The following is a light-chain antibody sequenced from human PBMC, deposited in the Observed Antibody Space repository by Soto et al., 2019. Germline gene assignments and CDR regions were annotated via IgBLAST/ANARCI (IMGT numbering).Light chain of an antibody. V-gene: IGKV3-11*01. CDR3: QQRSDWSLT. CDR1: QSVRSY. CDR2: DAS. Sequence: EIVLTQSPATLSLSPGERATLSCRASQSVRSYLAWYRQKPGQAPRLLIYDASTRATGIPARFSGSGSGTDFTLTISSLEPEDFAVYYCQQRSDWSLTFGQGTKVEIK. J-gene: IGKJ1*01.